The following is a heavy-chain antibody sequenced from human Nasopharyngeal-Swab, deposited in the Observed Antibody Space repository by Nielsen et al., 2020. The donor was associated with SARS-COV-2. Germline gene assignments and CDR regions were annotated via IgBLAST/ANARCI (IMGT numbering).Heavy chain of an antibody. J-gene: IGHJ4*02. Sequence: CWTACGFTVSSDAMSGGRQAPGKGVEWDSENSGSGGSTYYAESGKGRFTISRDNAKNTLYLQMSSLRAEDTAIYYCAKDLGVESPLWFDYWGQGTLLTVSS. CDR1: GFTVSSDA. CDR3: AKDLGVESPLWFDY. CDR2: NSGSGGST. V-gene: IGHV3-23*01. D-gene: IGHD4-23*01.